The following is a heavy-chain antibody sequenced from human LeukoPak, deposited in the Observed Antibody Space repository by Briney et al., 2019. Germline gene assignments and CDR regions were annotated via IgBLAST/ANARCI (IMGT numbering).Heavy chain of an antibody. CDR3: ARGGSDSRGYYIYYFDY. J-gene: IGHJ4*02. CDR2: ISGSGGST. CDR1: GFTFINYA. V-gene: IGHV3-23*01. D-gene: IGHD3-22*01. Sequence: PGGSLRLSCAASGFTFINYAVTWVRQAPGKGLEWVSVISGSGGSTYYADSVKGRFTISRDNARNSMYLQINSLRAEDTAVYYCARGGSDSRGYYIYYFDYWGQGILVTVSS.